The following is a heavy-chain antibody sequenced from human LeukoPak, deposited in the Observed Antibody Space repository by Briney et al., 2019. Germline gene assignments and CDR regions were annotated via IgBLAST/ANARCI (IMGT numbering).Heavy chain of an antibody. CDR3: AKSCSSTSCYDAFDI. V-gene: IGHV3-23*01. J-gene: IGHJ3*02. Sequence: ESGGSLRLSCAASGFTFSSYAMSWVRQAPGKGLEWVSAISGSGGSTYYADSVKGRFTISRDNSKNTLYLQMNSLRAEDTAVYYCAKSCSSTSCYDAFDIWGQGTMVTVSS. CDR2: ISGSGGST. D-gene: IGHD2-2*01. CDR1: GFTFSSYA.